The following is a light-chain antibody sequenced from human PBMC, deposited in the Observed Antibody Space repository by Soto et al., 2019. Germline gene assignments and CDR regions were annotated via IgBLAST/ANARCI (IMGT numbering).Light chain of an antibody. V-gene: IGKV3-20*01. CDR3: QQYGSSGT. Sequence: EIVLTQSPGTLCLSPGDRATLSCRASQSVSNNYLAWYQQKPGQAPRLLIYSASSRATGIPDRFSGGGSGTEFTLTISSLQSEDFAVYYCQQYGSSGTFGQGTKVDIK. CDR2: SAS. CDR1: QSVSNNY. J-gene: IGKJ1*01.